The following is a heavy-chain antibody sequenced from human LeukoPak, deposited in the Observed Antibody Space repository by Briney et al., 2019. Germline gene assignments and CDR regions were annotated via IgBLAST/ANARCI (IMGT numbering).Heavy chain of an antibody. CDR3: ARRDYDFWSGYSTTNWFDP. CDR1: GYSFTSYW. V-gene: IGHV5-51*01. Sequence: GESLKISCKGSGYSFTSYWIGWVRQMPGKGLEWMGIIYPGDSDTRYSPSFQGQVTISADKSIGTAYLQWSSLKASDTAMYYCARRDYDFWSGYSTTNWFDPWGQGTQVTVSS. J-gene: IGHJ5*02. D-gene: IGHD3-3*01. CDR2: IYPGDSDT.